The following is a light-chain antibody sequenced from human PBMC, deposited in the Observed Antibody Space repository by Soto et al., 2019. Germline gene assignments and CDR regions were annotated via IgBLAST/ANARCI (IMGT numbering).Light chain of an antibody. CDR3: QQCRNWPPIFT. V-gene: IGKV3-11*01. CDR2: DAS. J-gene: IGKJ3*01. CDR1: QSVSSY. Sequence: EIVLTQSPATLSLSPGERATLSCRASQSVSSYLAWYQQKPGQAPRLLIYDASNRATGIPARFSGSGSGTDFTLTISSLEPEDFAVYYCQQCRNWPPIFTFGPGTKVDIK.